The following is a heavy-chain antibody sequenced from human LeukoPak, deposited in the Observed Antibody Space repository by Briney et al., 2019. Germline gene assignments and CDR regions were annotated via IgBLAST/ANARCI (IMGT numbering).Heavy chain of an antibody. CDR3: ANDIDSYYGMDV. CDR2: ISYDGSNK. V-gene: IGHV3-30*18. Sequence: GRSLRLSCAASGFTFSSYGMHWVRQAPGKGLEWVAVISYDGSNKYHADSVKGRFTISRDNSKITLYLQMNSLRAEDTAVYYCANDIDSYYGMDVWGQGTTVTVSS. J-gene: IGHJ6*02. CDR1: GFTFSSYG.